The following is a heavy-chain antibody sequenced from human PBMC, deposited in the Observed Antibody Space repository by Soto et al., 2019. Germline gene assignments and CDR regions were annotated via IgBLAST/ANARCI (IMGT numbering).Heavy chain of an antibody. CDR2: INPSGGST. CDR3: ARDHRVVVAATPRLVYYYYGMDV. Sequence: ASVKVSCKASGYTFTSYYMHCVRQAPGQGLEWMGIINPSGGSTSYAQKFQGRVTMTRDTSTSTVYMELSSLRSEDTAVYYCARDHRVVVAATPRLVYYYYGMDVWGQGTTVTVSS. J-gene: IGHJ6*02. D-gene: IGHD2-15*01. V-gene: IGHV1-46*01. CDR1: GYTFTSYY.